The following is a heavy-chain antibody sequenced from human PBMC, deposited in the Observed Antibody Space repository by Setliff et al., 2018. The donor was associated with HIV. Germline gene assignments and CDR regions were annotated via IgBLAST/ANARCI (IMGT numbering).Heavy chain of an antibody. CDR3: AKDPRAAVATICDY. J-gene: IGHJ4*02. CDR1: GFPFSSYA. V-gene: IGHV3-23*01. CDR2: ISGSGGST. D-gene: IGHD5-12*01. Sequence: GGSLRLSCAASGFPFSSYAMSWVRQAPGKGLEWVSAISGSGGSTYYADSVKGRFTISRYNSKSTLYLQMNSLRAEDTAVYYCAKDPRAAVATICDYWGQGTLVTVSS.